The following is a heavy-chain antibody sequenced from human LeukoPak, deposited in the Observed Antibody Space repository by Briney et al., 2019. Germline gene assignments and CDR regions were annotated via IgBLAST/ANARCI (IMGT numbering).Heavy chain of an antibody. CDR2: IYHSGST. CDR1: GYSISSGYY. D-gene: IGHD6-13*01. J-gene: IGHJ4*02. Sequence: SETLSLTCTVSGYSISSGYYWGWIRQPPGKGLEWIGSIYHSGSTNYNPSLKSRVTISVDTSKNQFSLKLSSVTAADTAVYYCARADSSSWKTHDYWGQGTLVTVSS. CDR3: ARADSSSWKTHDY. V-gene: IGHV4-38-2*02.